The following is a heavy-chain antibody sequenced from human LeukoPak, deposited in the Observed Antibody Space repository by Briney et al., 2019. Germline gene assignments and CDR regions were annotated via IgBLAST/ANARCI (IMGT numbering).Heavy chain of an antibody. CDR2: IYYSGGT. J-gene: IGHJ4*02. CDR3: ARLWDSSSSLDY. CDR1: GGSISSYY. Sequence: SETLSLTCTVSGGSISSYYWAWIRQPPGKGLGLEWIGYIYYSGGTNYNPSLKSRVTISIDTSKNQVSLKLSSVTAADTAVYYCARLWDSSSSLDYWGQGALVTVSS. V-gene: IGHV4-59*08. D-gene: IGHD6-6*01.